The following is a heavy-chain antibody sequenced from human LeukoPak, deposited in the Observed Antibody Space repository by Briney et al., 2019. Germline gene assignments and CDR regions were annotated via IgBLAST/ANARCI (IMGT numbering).Heavy chain of an antibody. J-gene: IGHJ4*02. V-gene: IGHV1-18*01. CDR3: ARGGDGYAQWVDY. D-gene: IGHD5-24*01. Sequence: GASVKVSCKASGYTFINYGISWVRQAPGQGLEWMGWISAENGNTGYVENLQGRVTMTTDTSSSTVYMELRSLRPDDTAVYYCARGGDGYAQWVDYWGQGTLVTVSS. CDR2: ISAENGNT. CDR1: GYTFINYG.